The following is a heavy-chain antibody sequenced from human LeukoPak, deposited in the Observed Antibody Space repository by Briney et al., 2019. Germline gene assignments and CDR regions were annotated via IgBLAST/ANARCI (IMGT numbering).Heavy chain of an antibody. CDR1: GASINNYY. J-gene: IGHJ4*02. V-gene: IGHV4-59*01. D-gene: IGHD3-22*01. CDR2: IYYSGST. CDR3: ARAPSSGYYSWYFDY. Sequence: SSETLSLTCTVSGASINNYYWSWIRQPPGKGLEWIGYIYYSGSTNYNPSLKSRVTISVDTSKNQFSLKLSSVTAADTAVYYCARAPSSGYYSWYFDYWGQGTLVTVSS.